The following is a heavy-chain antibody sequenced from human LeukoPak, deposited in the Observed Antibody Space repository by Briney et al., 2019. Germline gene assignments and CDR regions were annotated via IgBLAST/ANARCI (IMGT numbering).Heavy chain of an antibody. V-gene: IGHV3-7*01. CDR1: GFTFSSYW. D-gene: IGHD2-2*01. J-gene: IGHJ5*02. CDR2: IKQDGSEK. CDR3: ARDDCSSISCYHNWFDP. Sequence: GGSLRLSCAASGFTFSSYWMSWVRQAPGKGLEWVANIKQDGSEKYYVDSVKGRFTISRDNAKNSLYLQMDSLRAEDTAVYYCARDDCSSISCYHNWFDPWGQGTLVTVSS.